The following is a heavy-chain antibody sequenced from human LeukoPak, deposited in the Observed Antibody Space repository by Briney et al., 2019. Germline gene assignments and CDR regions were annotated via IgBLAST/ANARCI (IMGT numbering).Heavy chain of an antibody. CDR3: TRPIDIVVVPAADKFAY. CDR1: GFTFRGSA. CDR2: IRSKANGYAT. Sequence: GRSLRLSCAASGFTFRGSAMDWVRQAAGKGLGWVGRIRSKANGYATTYAASVKGRLDISRDDSKNTAYLQMNSLNTEATAVYYCTRPIDIVVVPAADKFAYWGQGTLVT. D-gene: IGHD2-2*01. V-gene: IGHV3-73*01. J-gene: IGHJ4*02.